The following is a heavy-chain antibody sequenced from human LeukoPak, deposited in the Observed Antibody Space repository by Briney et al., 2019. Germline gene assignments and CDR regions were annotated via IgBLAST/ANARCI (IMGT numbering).Heavy chain of an antibody. D-gene: IGHD6-13*01. CDR2: ISGSGGST. J-gene: IGHJ6*03. Sequence: GGSLRLSCTASGFTFGDYAMSWFRQAPGKGLEWVSAISGSGGSTYYADSVKGRFTISRDNSKNTLYLQMNSLRAEDTAVYYCAKKAAVGMDVWGKGTTVTVSS. CDR1: GFTFGDYA. V-gene: IGHV3-23*01. CDR3: AKKAAVGMDV.